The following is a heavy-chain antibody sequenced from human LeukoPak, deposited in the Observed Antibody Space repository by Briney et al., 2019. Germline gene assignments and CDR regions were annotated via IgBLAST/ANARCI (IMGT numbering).Heavy chain of an antibody. Sequence: PGGSLRLSCAASGFTFSSYWMSWVRQAPGKGLEWVAIIKQDGSEKYYVDSVKGRFTISRDNAKNSLYLQMNSLRAEDTAVYYCARTKTYYYDSSGYYADYWGQGTLVTVSS. J-gene: IGHJ4*02. V-gene: IGHV3-7*01. CDR3: ARTKTYYYDSSGYYADY. CDR2: IKQDGSEK. D-gene: IGHD3-22*01. CDR1: GFTFSSYW.